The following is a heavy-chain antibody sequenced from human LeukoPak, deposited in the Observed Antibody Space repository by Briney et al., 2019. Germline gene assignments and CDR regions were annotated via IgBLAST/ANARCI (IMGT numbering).Heavy chain of an antibody. Sequence: SETLSLTCDVSGGSISSCYWSWIRQPPPKGLEWIGYIYHSGSTYSNPSLKSRVTISVDRSKNQFSLKLSSVTAADTAVYYCARSLRFSTYDYWGQGTLVTVSS. D-gene: IGHD3-3*01. CDR2: IYHSGST. CDR1: GGSISSCY. J-gene: IGHJ4*02. V-gene: IGHV4-59*12. CDR3: ARSLRFSTYDY.